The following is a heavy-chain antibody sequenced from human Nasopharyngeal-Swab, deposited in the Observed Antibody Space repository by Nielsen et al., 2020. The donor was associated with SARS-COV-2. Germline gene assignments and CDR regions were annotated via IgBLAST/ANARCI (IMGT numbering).Heavy chain of an antibody. CDR3: ARKSEWRGGYFDY. CDR1: GFTFDDYA. Sequence: SLKISCAASGFTFDDYAMHWVRQAPGKGLEWVSGISWNSGSIGYADSVKGRFTISRDNAKNSLYLQMNSLRAEDTAVYYCARKSEWRGGYFDYWGQGTLVTVSS. J-gene: IGHJ4*02. V-gene: IGHV3-9*01. CDR2: ISWNSGSI. D-gene: IGHD3-3*01.